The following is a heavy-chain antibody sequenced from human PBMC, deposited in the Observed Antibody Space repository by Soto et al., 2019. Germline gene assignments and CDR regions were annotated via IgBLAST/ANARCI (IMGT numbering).Heavy chain of an antibody. J-gene: IGHJ5*02. Sequence: NPSEPLSLTCTVSGGSISSSSYYWGWIRQPPGMGLDFIGSIYYSGSTYHNPSLKSRVTFSVYTSKNQFSLKLSSVTATDTAVYYCARWLYRLFWDENWFDPWGQGTLVTVSS. CDR1: GGSISSSSYY. CDR3: ARWLYRLFWDENWFDP. CDR2: IYYSGST. V-gene: IGHV4-39*01. D-gene: IGHD3-22*01.